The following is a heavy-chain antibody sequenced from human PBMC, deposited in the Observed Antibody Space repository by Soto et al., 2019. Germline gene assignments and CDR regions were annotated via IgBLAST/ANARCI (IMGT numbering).Heavy chain of an antibody. V-gene: IGHV4-38-2*02. CDR3: AKDHVMVVAGSTFDY. J-gene: IGHJ4*01. CDR1: GYSISSGSY. Sequence: SETLSLTCTVSGYSISSGSYWGWIGQPPGKGPEWIASIYHGGTTFYNPSLKSRVTVSVDKSNNQFSLKLRSVTAADTAVYYCAKDHVMVVAGSTFDYWGHGTLVTVSS. D-gene: IGHD6-19*01. CDR2: IYHGGTT.